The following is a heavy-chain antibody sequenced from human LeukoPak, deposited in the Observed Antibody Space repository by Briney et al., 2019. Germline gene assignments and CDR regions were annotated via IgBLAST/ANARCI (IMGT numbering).Heavy chain of an antibody. CDR1: GFTFSRYA. D-gene: IGHD3-22*01. Sequence: GGSLRLSCGASGFTFSRYAMSWVRQATGKGLQWVSEIGGSGGAIYYADSVKGRFTISRDNSKNTLFLEMNSLRADDTAVYYCAKGPFFYYDSSGYNYYDLWGQGTLVTVSS. CDR3: AKGPFFYYDSSGYNYYDL. V-gene: IGHV3-23*01. J-gene: IGHJ4*02. CDR2: IGGSGGAI.